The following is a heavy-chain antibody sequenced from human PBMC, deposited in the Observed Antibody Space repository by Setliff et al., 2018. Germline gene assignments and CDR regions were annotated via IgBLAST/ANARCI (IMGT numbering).Heavy chain of an antibody. D-gene: IGHD3-10*01. J-gene: IGHJ5*02. CDR3: AKNGFGVVALGVNNWFDP. Sequence: GGSLRLSCVASGFTFSSYAMSWVRQAPGKGLEWVSAISGSSGNTFYADSVKGRFTISRENSKDTLYLQMNSLRAEDAAVYYCAKNGFGVVALGVNNWFDPWGQGTLVTVSS. V-gene: IGHV3-23*01. CDR2: ISGSSGNT. CDR1: GFTFSSYA.